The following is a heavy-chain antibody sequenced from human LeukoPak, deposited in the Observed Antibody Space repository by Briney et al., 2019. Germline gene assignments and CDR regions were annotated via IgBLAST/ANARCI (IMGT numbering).Heavy chain of an antibody. J-gene: IGHJ6*02. CDR1: GYTFTSYY. D-gene: IGHD2-2*02. CDR2: INPSGGST. V-gene: IGHV1-46*01. CDR3: ARDRPATAIPYGMDV. Sequence: ASVKVSCKASGYTFTSYYMHWVRQAPGQGLEWMGIINPSGGSTSYAQKFQGRVTMTRDTSTSTVYMELSSLRSEDTAVYYCARDRPATAIPYGMDVWGQGTTVTVSS.